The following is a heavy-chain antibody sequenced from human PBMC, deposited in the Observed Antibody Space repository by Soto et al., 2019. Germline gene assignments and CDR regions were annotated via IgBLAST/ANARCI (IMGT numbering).Heavy chain of an antibody. D-gene: IGHD2-15*01. CDR1: GGSISSSSYY. CDR3: ARHTPAISISDH. CDR2: IYYSGST. V-gene: IGHV4-39*01. Sequence: SETLSLTCTVSGGSISSSSYYWGWIRQPPGKGLEWVGSIYYSGSTYYNPSLKSRVTISVDTSKNQFSLKLSSVTAADTAVYYCARHTPAISISDHWGQGTLVTVS. J-gene: IGHJ4*02.